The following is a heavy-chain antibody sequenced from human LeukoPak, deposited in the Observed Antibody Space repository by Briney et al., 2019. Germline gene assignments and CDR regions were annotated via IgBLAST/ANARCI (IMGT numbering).Heavy chain of an antibody. CDR1: GGSFSGYY. CDR3: ARGYFGGWYFDY. V-gene: IGHV4-34*01. CDR2: INHSGST. J-gene: IGHJ4*02. Sequence: PSETLSLTCAVYGGSFSGYYWSWIRQPPGKGLEWIGEINHSGSTNYNPSLKSRVTISVDTSKNQFSLKLSSVTAADTAVYYCARGYFGGWYFDYWGQGTLVTVSS. D-gene: IGHD6-19*01.